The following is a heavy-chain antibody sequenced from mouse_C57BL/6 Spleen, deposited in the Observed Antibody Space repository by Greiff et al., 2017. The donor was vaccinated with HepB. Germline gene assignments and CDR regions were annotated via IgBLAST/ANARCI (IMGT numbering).Heavy chain of an antibody. CDR1: GYTFTSYW. Sequence: QVHVKQPGAELVKPGASVKMSCKASGYTFTSYWITWVKQRPGQGLEWIGDIYPGSGSTNYNEKFKSKATLTVDTSSSTAYMQLSSLTSEDSAVYYCARAPCGPLAMDYWGQGTSVTVSS. J-gene: IGHJ4*01. V-gene: IGHV1-55*01. CDR3: ARAPCGPLAMDY. CDR2: IYPGSGST.